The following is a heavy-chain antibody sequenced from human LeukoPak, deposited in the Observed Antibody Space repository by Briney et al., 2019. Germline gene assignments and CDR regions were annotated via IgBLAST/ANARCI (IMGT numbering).Heavy chain of an antibody. D-gene: IGHD5-12*01. CDR3: ARDHGYAFDY. V-gene: IGHV3-23*01. Sequence: PGRSLRLSCTASGFSFAGYAMGWVRQAPGKGLEWVSAISGSGGSTYYADSVKGRFTISRDNSKNTLYLQMNSLRAEDTAVYYCARDHGYAFDYWGQGTLVTVSS. CDR1: GFSFAGYA. J-gene: IGHJ4*02. CDR2: ISGSGGST.